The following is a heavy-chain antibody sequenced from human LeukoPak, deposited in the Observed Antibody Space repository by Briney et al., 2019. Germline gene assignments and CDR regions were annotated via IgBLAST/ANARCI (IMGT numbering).Heavy chain of an antibody. Sequence: SETLSLTCTVSGGSIGSDYWTWIRQPPGKGLEYIGYIYYTGGTNYNPSLKSRVTISVDTSKNQFSLKLSSVTAADTAVYSCAKYGNSGWVIDNWGQGTLVTVSS. J-gene: IGHJ4*02. CDR1: GGSIGSDY. CDR3: AKYGNSGWVIDN. CDR2: IYYTGGT. V-gene: IGHV4-59*08. D-gene: IGHD6-19*01.